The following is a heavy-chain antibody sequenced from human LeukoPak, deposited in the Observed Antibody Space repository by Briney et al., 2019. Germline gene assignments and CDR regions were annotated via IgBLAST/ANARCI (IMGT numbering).Heavy chain of an antibody. CDR1: GYGFTSYW. D-gene: IGHD3-10*01. Sequence: GESLKISCKGSGYGFTSYWIGWVRQMPGKGLEWVGIIYPGDSDTRYSPPFQGQVTISADKSITTAYLQWSSLKASDTAMYYCVSGAGGSYFDYWGQGALVTVSS. J-gene: IGHJ4*02. CDR2: IYPGDSDT. V-gene: IGHV5-51*01. CDR3: VSGAGGSYFDY.